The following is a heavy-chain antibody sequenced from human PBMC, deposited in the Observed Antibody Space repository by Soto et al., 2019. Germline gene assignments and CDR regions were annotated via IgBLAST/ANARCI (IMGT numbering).Heavy chain of an antibody. CDR1: GYTFTGYY. J-gene: IGHJ6*02. D-gene: IGHD6-19*01. Sequence: ASVKVSCKASGYTFTGYYMHWVRQAPGQGLEWMGWINPNSGGTNYAQKFQGWVTMTRDTSISTAYMELSRLRSDDTAVYYCARSSRTHLYGQWLGRYYYGMDAWGQGTTVTVSS. CDR2: INPNSGGT. CDR3: ARSSRTHLYGQWLGRYYYGMDA. V-gene: IGHV1-2*04.